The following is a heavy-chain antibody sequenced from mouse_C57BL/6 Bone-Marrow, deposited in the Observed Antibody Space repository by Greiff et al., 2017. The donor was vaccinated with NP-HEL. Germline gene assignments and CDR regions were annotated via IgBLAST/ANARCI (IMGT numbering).Heavy chain of an antibody. CDR2: ISSGGDYI. D-gene: IGHD1-1*01. Sequence: EVKVVESGEGLVKPGGSLKLSCAASGFTFSSYAMSWVRQTPEKRLEWVAYISSGGDYIYYADTVKGRFTISRDNARNTLYLQMSSLKSEDTAMYYCTRETPPYYYGSSYWYFDVWGTGTTVTVSS. V-gene: IGHV5-9-1*02. J-gene: IGHJ1*03. CDR3: TRETPPYYYGSSYWYFDV. CDR1: GFTFSSYA.